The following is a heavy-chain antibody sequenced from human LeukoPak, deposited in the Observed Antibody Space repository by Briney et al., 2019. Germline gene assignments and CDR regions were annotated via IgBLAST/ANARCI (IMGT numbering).Heavy chain of an antibody. V-gene: IGHV3-48*03. Sequence: GGSLRLSCAASGFTFDDYAMHWVRQAPGKGLEWVSYISHSGSPIYYADSVRGRFTISRDNARNSLYLQMSSLRAEDTAIYYCAMEDPAISGDGLEVWGQGTVVTVSS. CDR3: AMEDPAISGDGLEV. D-gene: IGHD6-19*01. CDR1: GFTFDDYA. J-gene: IGHJ3*01. CDR2: ISHSGSPI.